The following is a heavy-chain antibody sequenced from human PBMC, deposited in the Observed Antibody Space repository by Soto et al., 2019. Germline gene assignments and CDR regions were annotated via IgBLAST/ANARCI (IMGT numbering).Heavy chain of an antibody. CDR3: ANARTGTFYYYGVDV. CDR2: ISSSGGSA. D-gene: IGHD1-1*01. V-gene: IGHV3-23*01. Sequence: EVQLLESGGGLVQPGGSLRLSCAASAFTFSNYAMTWVRQAPGKGLECVSAISSSGGSAYYADSVKGRFTISRDNSKKTLYLQVSSLRAEDTAIYYCANARTGTFYYYGVDVWGQGTTVTVSS. CDR1: AFTFSNYA. J-gene: IGHJ6*02.